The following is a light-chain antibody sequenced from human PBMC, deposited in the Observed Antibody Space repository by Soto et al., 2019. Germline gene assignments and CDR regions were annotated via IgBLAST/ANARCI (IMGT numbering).Light chain of an antibody. CDR1: SSDVGSYNY. J-gene: IGLJ2*01. Sequence: QSALSQPPSASGSPGQSVTISCTGTSSDVGSYNYVSWYQQHPGKAPKLMIYEVSKRPSGVPDRFSGSKSGNTASLTVSGLQAEDDSDYYCSSYAGSNNVVFGGGTKLTVL. V-gene: IGLV2-8*01. CDR2: EVS. CDR3: SSYAGSNNVV.